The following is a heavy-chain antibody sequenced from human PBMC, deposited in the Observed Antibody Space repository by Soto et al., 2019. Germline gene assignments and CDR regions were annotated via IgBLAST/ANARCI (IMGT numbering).Heavy chain of an antibody. Sequence: GGSLRLSGSACGFTFSSYAMHWVRQAPGKGLEYVSAISSNGGSTYYADSVKGRFTISRDNSKNTLYLQMSSLRAEDTAVYYCVKDLGIAAAGDFDYWGQGGLVTVSS. CDR3: VKDLGIAAAGDFDY. CDR1: GFTFSSYA. CDR2: ISSNGGST. J-gene: IGHJ4*02. V-gene: IGHV3-64D*06. D-gene: IGHD6-13*01.